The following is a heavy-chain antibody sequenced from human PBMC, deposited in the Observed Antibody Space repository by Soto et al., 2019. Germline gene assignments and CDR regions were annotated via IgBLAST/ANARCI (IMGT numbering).Heavy chain of an antibody. CDR3: AIVVWGVIIPHTHWYFDL. D-gene: IGHD3-10*01. CDR1: GGTFSSYT. CDR2: IIPILGIA. Sequence: QVQLVQSGAEVKKPGSSVKVSCKASGGTFSSYTISWVRQAPGQGLEWMGRIIPILGIANYAQKFQGRVTITADKSTSTAYMELSSLRSEDTAVYYCAIVVWGVIIPHTHWYFDLWGRGTLVTVSS. J-gene: IGHJ2*01. V-gene: IGHV1-69*02.